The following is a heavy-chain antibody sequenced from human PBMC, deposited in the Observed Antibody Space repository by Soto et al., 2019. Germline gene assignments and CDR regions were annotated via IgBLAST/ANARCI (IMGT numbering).Heavy chain of an antibody. J-gene: IGHJ5*02. D-gene: IGHD6-6*01. V-gene: IGHV4-39*07. CDR2: INYSGST. CDR1: GGSISSGDYY. Sequence: PSETLSLTCTVSGGSISSGDYYWNWIRQHPGKGLEWIGTINYSGSTHYNPSLKNRVTISVDTSKNQFSLKLSSVTAADTAVYYCARAISSSPSPGLNWFYPWGQGTLVTVSS. CDR3: ARAISSSPSPGLNWFYP.